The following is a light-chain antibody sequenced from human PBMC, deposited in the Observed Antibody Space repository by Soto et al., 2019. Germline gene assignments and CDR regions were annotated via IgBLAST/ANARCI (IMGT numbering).Light chain of an antibody. V-gene: IGLV2-8*01. Sequence: QSALTQPASASGSPGQSVTISCTGTSSDVGGYNYVSWYQQHPGKAPKLTIYEVSKRPSGVPDRFSGSKSGNTASLTVSGLQAEDEADYYCSSYAGSNNFDVFGTGTKVTV. J-gene: IGLJ1*01. CDR2: EVS. CDR1: SSDVGGYNY. CDR3: SSYAGSNNFDV.